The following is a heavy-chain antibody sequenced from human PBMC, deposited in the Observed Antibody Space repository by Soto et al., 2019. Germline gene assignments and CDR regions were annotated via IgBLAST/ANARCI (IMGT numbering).Heavy chain of an antibody. J-gene: IGHJ4*02. Sequence: ASVKVSCKASGYTFTSYAMHWVRQAPGQRIEWMGWINAGNGNTKYSQKFQGRVTITRDTSASTAYMELGSLRSEDTAVYYCARVGSGYDFLTFFFDYWGQGTLVTVSS. CDR1: GYTFTSYA. CDR2: INAGNGNT. D-gene: IGHD5-12*01. CDR3: ARVGSGYDFLTFFFDY. V-gene: IGHV1-3*01.